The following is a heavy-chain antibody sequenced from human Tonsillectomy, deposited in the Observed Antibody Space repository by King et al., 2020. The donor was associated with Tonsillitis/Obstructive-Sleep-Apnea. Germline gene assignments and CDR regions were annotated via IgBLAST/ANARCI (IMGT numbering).Heavy chain of an antibody. CDR3: ARDGLIALAEGDY. D-gene: IGHD6-19*01. CDR2: IYYSGNT. Sequence: MQLQESGPGLVKPSETLSLTCTVSGGSISSSSYYWGLIRQPPGKGLEWIGSIYYSGNTYYNPSLKSRVTISVDTSKNQFSLKVRSVTAADTAVYYCARDGLIALAEGDYWGQGTLVTVSS. V-gene: IGHV4-39*07. CDR1: GGSISSSSYY. J-gene: IGHJ4*02.